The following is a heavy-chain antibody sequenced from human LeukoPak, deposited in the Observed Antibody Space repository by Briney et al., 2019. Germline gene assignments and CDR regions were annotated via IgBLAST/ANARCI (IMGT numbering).Heavy chain of an antibody. D-gene: IGHD3-10*01. CDR3: ARGPYGSGSYPTINYYYYMDV. CDR1: GYTFTSYY. Sequence: ASVKVSCKASGYTFTSYYMHWVRQAPGQGLEWMGIINPSGGSTSYAQKFQGRVTITTDESTSTAYMELSGLRSEDTAVYYCARGPYGSGSYPTINYYYYMDVWGKGTTVTVSS. CDR2: INPSGGST. J-gene: IGHJ6*03. V-gene: IGHV1-46*01.